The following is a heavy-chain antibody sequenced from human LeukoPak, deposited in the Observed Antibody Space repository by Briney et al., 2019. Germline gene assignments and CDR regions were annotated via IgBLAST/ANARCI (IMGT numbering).Heavy chain of an antibody. J-gene: IGHJ4*02. D-gene: IGHD1-26*01. CDR2: IKEDGSEK. Sequence: PGGSLRLSCAVSGFTFSTYWMTWVRQAPGKGLEWVANIKEDGSEKYYVDSVKGRFTTSRDNAKNSLYLQMNSLRAEDTAVYYCARGGELLRPADYWGQGTLVTVSS. V-gene: IGHV3-7*01. CDR3: ARGGELLRPADY. CDR1: GFTFSTYW.